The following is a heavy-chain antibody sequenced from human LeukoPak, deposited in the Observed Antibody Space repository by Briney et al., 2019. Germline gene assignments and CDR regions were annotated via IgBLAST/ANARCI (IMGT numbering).Heavy chain of an antibody. CDR1: GFTFSDYY. J-gene: IGHJ4*02. V-gene: IGHV3-11*01. CDR3: ARDVNYYDSSVDY. D-gene: IGHD3-22*01. Sequence: GGSLRLSCAASGFTFSDYYMSWIRQAPGKGLEWVSYISSSGSTIYYADSVKGRFTISRDNAKNSLYLQMNSLRAEDTAVYYCARDVNYYDSSVDYWGQGTPVTVSS. CDR2: ISSSGSTI.